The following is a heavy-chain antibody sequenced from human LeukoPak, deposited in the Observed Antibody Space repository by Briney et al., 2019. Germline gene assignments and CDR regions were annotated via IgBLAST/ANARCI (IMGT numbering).Heavy chain of an antibody. CDR1: GGTFSSYT. J-gene: IGHJ4*02. Sequence: ASVKVSCKASGGTFSSYTISWVRQAPGQELEWIGRIIPILGIANYAQKFQGRVTITADKSTSTAYMELSSLRSEDTAVYYCARSGGYGGNVMDYWGQGTQVTVSS. V-gene: IGHV1-69*02. CDR2: IIPILGIA. CDR3: ARSGGYGGNVMDY. D-gene: IGHD4-23*01.